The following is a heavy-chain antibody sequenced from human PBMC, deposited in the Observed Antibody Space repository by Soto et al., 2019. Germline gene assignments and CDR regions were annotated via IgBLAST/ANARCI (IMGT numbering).Heavy chain of an antibody. J-gene: IGHJ6*02. CDR1: GGTLRNYG. Sequence: QVQLVQSGAEVKKPGSSVRVSCKASGGTLRNYGISWVRQAPGQGLEWMGGLIPVFGTANYAQKFQGRVTITADEAPSPVYMDVTSLRTEETAVYYCSRGDATKIVVTTYYGMDVWGQGTTVTVSS. V-gene: IGHV1-69*12. CDR3: SRGDATKIVVTTYYGMDV. D-gene: IGHD3-22*01. CDR2: LIPVFGTA.